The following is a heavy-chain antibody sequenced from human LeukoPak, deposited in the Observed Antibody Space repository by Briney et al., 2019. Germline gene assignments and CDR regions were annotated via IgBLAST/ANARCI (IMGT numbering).Heavy chain of an antibody. J-gene: IGHJ2*01. CDR3: ASLFGL. Sequence: SETLSLTCTVSGGSISSHYWSWIRQPPGKGLEWIGYIYYSGSTNYNPSLESRVTISVDTAKNQFSLKLSSVTAADTAVYYCASLFGLWGRGTLVTVSS. V-gene: IGHV4-59*11. CDR1: GGSISSHY. CDR2: IYYSGST.